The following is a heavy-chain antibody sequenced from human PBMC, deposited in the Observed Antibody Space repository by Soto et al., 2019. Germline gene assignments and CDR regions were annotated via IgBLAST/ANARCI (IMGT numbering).Heavy chain of an antibody. D-gene: IGHD3-3*01. V-gene: IGHV3-23*01. Sequence: GGSLRLSCADSGFTFSSYAMSWVRQAPGKGLEWVSAISGSGGSTYYADSVKGRFTISRDNSKNTLYLQMNSLRAEDTAVYYCAKAQGVTSTIFGVVPWFEHWGQAPLVTV. CDR1: GFTFSSYA. CDR2: ISGSGGST. J-gene: IGHJ5*02. CDR3: AKAQGVTSTIFGVVPWFEH.